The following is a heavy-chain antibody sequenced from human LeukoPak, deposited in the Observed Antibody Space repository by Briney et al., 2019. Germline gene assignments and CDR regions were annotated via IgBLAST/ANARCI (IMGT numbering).Heavy chain of an antibody. CDR1: GFTFSNAW. V-gene: IGHV3-15*01. CDR2: IKSKTDGGTT. CDR3: TTDVGYCSSTSCYYFDY. D-gene: IGHD2-2*01. J-gene: IGHJ4*02. Sequence: KPGGSLRLSCAASGFTFSNAWMSWVRQAPGKGLEWVGRIKSKTDGGTTDYAAPVKGRFTISRDDSKNTLYLQMNSLKTEDTAVYYCTTDVGYCSSTSCYYFDYWGQGTLVTVSS.